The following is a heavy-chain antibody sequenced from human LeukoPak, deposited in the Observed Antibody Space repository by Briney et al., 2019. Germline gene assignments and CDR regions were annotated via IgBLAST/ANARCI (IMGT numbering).Heavy chain of an antibody. CDR1: GSTFTDYY. J-gene: IGHJ5*02. CDR3: AREVCSGGSCYGWFDP. V-gene: IGHV1-2*02. Sequence: ASVKVSCKSSGSTFTDYYMHWVRQAPGQGLEWMGLINPNSGGTNYAQEFQGRVTMTRDTSISTAYMELSRLRSDDTAVYYFAREVCSGGSCYGWFDPWGQGTLVTVSS. D-gene: IGHD2-15*01. CDR2: INPNSGGT.